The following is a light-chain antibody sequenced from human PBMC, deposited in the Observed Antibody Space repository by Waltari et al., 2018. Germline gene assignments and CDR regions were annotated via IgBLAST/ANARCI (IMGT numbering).Light chain of an antibody. Sequence: ETVVTLSPAPLSVSPGVRATLSCRASPRIASSLAWYQQKPGQSPRLLIYHASPRATGIPARFIGSGTETEFTLTNSSLQSEDSAVYYCQQYNNWPPGTFGQGTRVGV. J-gene: IGKJ1*01. CDR2: HAS. CDR1: PRIASS. CDR3: QQYNNWPPGT. V-gene: IGKV3D-15*01.